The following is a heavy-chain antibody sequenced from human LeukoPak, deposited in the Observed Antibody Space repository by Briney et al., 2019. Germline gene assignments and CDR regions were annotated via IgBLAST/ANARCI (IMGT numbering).Heavy chain of an antibody. CDR2: IWNDGSTT. V-gene: IGHV3-33*01. D-gene: IGHD1-1*01. CDR3: ARDRTTFVDY. CDR1: GFTFKICC. J-gene: IGHJ4*02. Sequence: AGRSLRLSCAASGFTFKICCMHWVRQAPGKGLEWVGVIWNDGSTTFYADSVRGRFTISRDNSKNTLYLQMNSLRAEETAVYYCARDRTTFVDYWGQGTLVTVSS.